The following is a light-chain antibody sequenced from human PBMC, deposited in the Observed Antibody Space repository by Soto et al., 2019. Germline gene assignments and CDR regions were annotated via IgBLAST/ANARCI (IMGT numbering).Light chain of an antibody. CDR3: QQYGSSPRT. J-gene: IGKJ1*01. Sequence: TQSPSSLSASVGDRVTIPCRASQTISSNLAWYQQKPGQAPRLLIYGASSRATGIPDRFSGSGSGTDFTLTISRLEPEDFAVYYCQQYGSSPRTFGQGTKVDI. V-gene: IGKV3-20*01. CDR2: GAS. CDR1: QTISSN.